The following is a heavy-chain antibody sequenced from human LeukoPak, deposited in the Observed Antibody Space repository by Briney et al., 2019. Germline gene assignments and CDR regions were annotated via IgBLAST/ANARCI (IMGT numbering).Heavy chain of an antibody. CDR3: ARVITMVRGVIFPQYYYYYYMDV. V-gene: IGHV1-8*01. D-gene: IGHD3-10*01. J-gene: IGHJ6*03. CDR1: GYTFTSYD. Sequence: ASVKVSCKASGYTFTSYDINWVRQATGQGLEWMGWMNPNSGNTGYAQKFQGRVTMTRNTSISTAYMELSSLRSEDTAVYYCARVITMVRGVIFPQYYYYYYMDVWGKGTTVTIPS. CDR2: MNPNSGNT.